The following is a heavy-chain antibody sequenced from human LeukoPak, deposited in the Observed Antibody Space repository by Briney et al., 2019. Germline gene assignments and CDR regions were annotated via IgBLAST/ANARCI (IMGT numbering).Heavy chain of an antibody. D-gene: IGHD2-15*01. CDR2: INHSGST. CDR1: GGSFSGYY. Sequence: PSETLSLTCAVYGGSFSGYYWSWIRQPPGKGLEWVGEINHSGSTNYNPSLKSRVTISVDTSKNQFSLKLSSVTAADTAVYYCARDGVYCSGGSCNDAFDIWGQGTMVTVSS. CDR3: ARDGVYCSGGSCNDAFDI. J-gene: IGHJ3*02. V-gene: IGHV4-34*01.